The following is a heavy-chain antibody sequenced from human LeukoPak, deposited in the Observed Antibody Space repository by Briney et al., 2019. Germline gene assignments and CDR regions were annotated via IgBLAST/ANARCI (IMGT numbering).Heavy chain of an antibody. Sequence: GASVKVSCKASGYTFTSYDINWVRQATGQGLEWMGWMNPNSGNTGYAQKFQGRVTMTRNTSISTAYMELSSLRSEDTAVYYCARGRYCSGGSCYPRAIDNWFDPWGQGTLVTVSS. CDR3: ARGRYCSGGSCYPRAIDNWFDP. J-gene: IGHJ5*02. CDR1: GYTFTSYD. D-gene: IGHD2-15*01. V-gene: IGHV1-8*01. CDR2: MNPNSGNT.